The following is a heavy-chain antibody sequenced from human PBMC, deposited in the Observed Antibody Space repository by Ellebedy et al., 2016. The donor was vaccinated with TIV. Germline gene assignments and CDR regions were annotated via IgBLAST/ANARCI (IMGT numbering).Heavy chain of an antibody. Sequence: GESLKISXAASGFTFSSYWMSWVRQAPGKGLEWVANIKQDGSEKYYVDSVKGRFTISRDNAKNSLYLQMNSLRAEDTAVYYCARVRGDMWFGEFFFDYWGQGTLVTVSS. J-gene: IGHJ4*02. CDR2: IKQDGSEK. CDR3: ARVRGDMWFGEFFFDY. V-gene: IGHV3-7*01. CDR1: GFTFSSYW. D-gene: IGHD3-10*01.